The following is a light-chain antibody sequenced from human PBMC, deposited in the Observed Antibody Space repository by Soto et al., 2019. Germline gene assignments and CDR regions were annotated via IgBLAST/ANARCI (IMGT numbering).Light chain of an antibody. Sequence: DIQMTQSPSSLSASVGDIVTITCRASPNIDYYLNWFQHKPGKAPNLLIYAASTLQSGVPSRFSGSGSGTDFTLTISTLQPEDFATYYCQQSKSAPATFGGGTQVEIK. CDR2: AAS. J-gene: IGKJ4*01. CDR3: QQSKSAPAT. CDR1: PNIDYY. V-gene: IGKV1-39*01.